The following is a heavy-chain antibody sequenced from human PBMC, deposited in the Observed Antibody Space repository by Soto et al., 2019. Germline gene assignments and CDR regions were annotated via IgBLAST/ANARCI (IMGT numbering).Heavy chain of an antibody. D-gene: IGHD5-18*01. CDR1: GFTFSNYA. J-gene: IGHJ4*02. CDR2: ISTSGGST. Sequence: EVQLLESGGGLVQPGGSLRLSCAASGFTFSNYAMSWVRQAPGKGLEWVSTISTSGGSTYSADSVKGRFTISRDNSKNTLYLQMNGLRAEDTAVYYCARDGLGAYTYGSYYFDYWGQGTLVTVSS. V-gene: IGHV3-23*01. CDR3: ARDGLGAYTYGSYYFDY.